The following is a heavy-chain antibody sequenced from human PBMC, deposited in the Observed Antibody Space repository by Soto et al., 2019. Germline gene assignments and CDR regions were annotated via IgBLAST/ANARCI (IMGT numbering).Heavy chain of an antibody. CDR3: AHSGALGHYYGSGLSLYRTSAGQTQGDP. D-gene: IGHD3-10*01. CDR1: GFSLNTRGVG. Sequence: ITVNESGPSLVSPTETLTLTCVCSGFSLNTRGVGVGRIRQPPGKGLEWLSLIYWNDDKRDRPSLSSRLTICINTSKNEVVNTMTQKETHDTGTYYCAHSGALGHYYGSGLSLYRTSAGQTQGDPWGQGILVTVSS. CDR2: IYWNDDK. J-gene: IGHJ5*02. V-gene: IGHV2-5*01.